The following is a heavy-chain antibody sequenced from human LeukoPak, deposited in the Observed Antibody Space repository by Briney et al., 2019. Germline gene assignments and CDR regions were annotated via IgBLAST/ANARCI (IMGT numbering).Heavy chain of an antibody. Sequence: SETLSLTCTVSGVSISSGGYYWSWIRQHPGKGLEWIGYIYYSGSTYYNPSLKSRVTISVDTSKNQFSLKLSSVTAADTAVYYCARGGRYAYYDFWSGYTNWFDPWGQGTLVTVSS. V-gene: IGHV4-31*03. CDR3: ARGGRYAYYDFWSGYTNWFDP. D-gene: IGHD3-3*01. CDR1: GVSISSGGYY. J-gene: IGHJ5*02. CDR2: IYYSGST.